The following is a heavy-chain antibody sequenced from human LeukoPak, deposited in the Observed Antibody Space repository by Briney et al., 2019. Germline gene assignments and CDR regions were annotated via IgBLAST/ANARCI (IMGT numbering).Heavy chain of an antibody. CDR2: FAPEDCET. CDR1: VYTLTELS. V-gene: IGHV1-24*01. D-gene: IGHD3-9*01. J-gene: IGHJ4*02. CDR3: ATDPPKERYLAWLYN. Sequence: GASVKLSFKVSVYTLTELSMHWVRQTSGKGLEWGGGFAPEDCETIYAEKFQGRVTMTEDTSTDTAYMELSSPRSEDTAVYYCATDPPKERYLAWLYNWGQRTLVTVSS.